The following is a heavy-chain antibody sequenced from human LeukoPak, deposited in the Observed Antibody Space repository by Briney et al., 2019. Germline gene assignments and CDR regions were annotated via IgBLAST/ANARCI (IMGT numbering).Heavy chain of an antibody. V-gene: IGHV3-53*01. D-gene: IGHD5-18*01. CDR2: IYSGGST. Sequence: PGGSLRLSCAASGCTVSSNYMSWVRQAPGKGREWVSVIYSGGSTYYADSVKGRFTISRDNSKNTLYLQMNSLRAEHAAVYYCARAGWIQLWSYFDYWGQGTLVTVSS. J-gene: IGHJ4*02. CDR1: GCTVSSNY. CDR3: ARAGWIQLWSYFDY.